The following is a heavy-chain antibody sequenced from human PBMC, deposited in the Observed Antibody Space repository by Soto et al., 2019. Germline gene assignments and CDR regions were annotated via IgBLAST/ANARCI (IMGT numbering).Heavy chain of an antibody. CDR2: LSGSGATT. CDR1: GFAFSSYA. V-gene: IGHV3-23*01. J-gene: IGHJ6*02. CDR3: AKPPESSSTFYYYGLDV. D-gene: IGHD2-2*01. Sequence: VQLLESGGGLVQPGGSLRLSCAASGFAFSSYAMTWVRQAPGKGLEWVSALSGSGATTYYADSVKGRCTISRDNSKNTLSLEMNSLRAEDTAVYYCAKPPESSSTFYYYGLDVWGQGTTVTVSS.